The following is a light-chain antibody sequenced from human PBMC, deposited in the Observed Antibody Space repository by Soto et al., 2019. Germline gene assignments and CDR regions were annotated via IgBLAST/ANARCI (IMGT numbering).Light chain of an antibody. CDR2: DAS. CDR1: QPISTW. Sequence: DIQMTQSPSSLSASVGDRVTITCRASQPISTWLAWYQEKPGKAPKLLFYDASSLEGGVPSRFSGSGSGTEFTLTISSLQPDDFATYYCHQYNYYRPTFGQGTKVDIK. J-gene: IGKJ1*01. V-gene: IGKV1-5*01. CDR3: HQYNYYRPT.